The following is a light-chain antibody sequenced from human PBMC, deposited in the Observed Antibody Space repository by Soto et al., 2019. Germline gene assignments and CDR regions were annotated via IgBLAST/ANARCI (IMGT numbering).Light chain of an antibody. Sequence: DIQMTQSPSTLSASEGDRVTITCRASQSIGNWLAWYQQKTGKAPKLLIYKASILQSGVPARFSGSGSGTEFTLTISSLQPDDFATYYCQQYDSYSWTFGQGTKVDIK. CDR3: QQYDSYSWT. CDR1: QSIGNW. CDR2: KAS. V-gene: IGKV1-5*03. J-gene: IGKJ1*01.